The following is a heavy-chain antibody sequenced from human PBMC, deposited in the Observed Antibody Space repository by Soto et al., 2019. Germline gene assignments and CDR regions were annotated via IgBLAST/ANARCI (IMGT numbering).Heavy chain of an antibody. CDR2: IYHSGST. CDR3: ARYDSSGFQFDY. D-gene: IGHD3-22*01. J-gene: IGHJ4*02. V-gene: IGHV4-30-2*01. Sequence: PSETLSLTCAVSGGSISSGGYSWSWIRQLPGKGLEWIGYIYHSGSTYYNPSLKSRVTISVDRSKNQFSLKLSSVTAADTAVYYCARYDSSGFQFDYWGQGTLVTVSS. CDR1: GGSISSGGYS.